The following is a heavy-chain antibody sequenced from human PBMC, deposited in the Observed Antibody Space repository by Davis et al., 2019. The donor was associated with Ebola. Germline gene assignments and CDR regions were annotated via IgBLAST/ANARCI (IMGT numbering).Heavy chain of an antibody. V-gene: IGHV3-33*01. CDR1: GFTFSSYG. CDR3: VGGSGSYYSYGMDV. D-gene: IGHD3-10*01. J-gene: IGHJ6*02. CDR2: IWYDGSNK. Sequence: GESLKISCAASGFTFSSYGMHWVRQAPGKGLEWVAVIWYDGSNKYYADSVKGRFTISRDNSKNTLYLQMNSLRAGDTAVYYCVGGSGSYYSYGMDVWGQGTTVTVSS.